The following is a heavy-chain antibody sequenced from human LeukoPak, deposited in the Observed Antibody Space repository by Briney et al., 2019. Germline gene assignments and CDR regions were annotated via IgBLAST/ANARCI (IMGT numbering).Heavy chain of an antibody. CDR3: ARDRAYGSWYYDSSGFDY. Sequence: ASVKVSCKASGYTFTSYGISWVRQAPGQGLEWMGWISAYNGNTNYTQKLQGRVTMTTDTSTSTAYMELRSLRSDDTAVYYCARDRAYGSWYYDSSGFDYWGQGTLVTVSS. D-gene: IGHD3-22*01. V-gene: IGHV1-18*01. CDR2: ISAYNGNT. J-gene: IGHJ4*02. CDR1: GYTFTSYG.